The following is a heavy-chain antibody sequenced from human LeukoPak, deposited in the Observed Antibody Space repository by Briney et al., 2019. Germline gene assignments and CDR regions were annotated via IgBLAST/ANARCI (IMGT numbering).Heavy chain of an antibody. V-gene: IGHV4-59*12. CDR3: ARDDDFWSGEPYYMDV. Sequence: PSETLSLTCTASGGSISSYYWSWIRQPPGKGPEWIGYIYYSGSTNYNPSLKSRVTMSVDTSKNQFSLKLSSVTAADTAVYYCARDDDFWSGEPYYMDVWGKGTTVTVSS. J-gene: IGHJ6*03. CDR2: IYYSGST. D-gene: IGHD3-3*01. CDR1: GGSISSYY.